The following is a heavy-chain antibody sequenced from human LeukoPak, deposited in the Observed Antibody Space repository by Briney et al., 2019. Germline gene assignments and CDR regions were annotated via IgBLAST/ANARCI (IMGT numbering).Heavy chain of an antibody. V-gene: IGHV3-48*04. D-gene: IGHD2-2*03. Sequence: GGSLRLSCAASGFTFSSYSMNWVRQAPGKGLEWVSYISSSSSTIYYADSVKGRFTISRDNAKNSLYLQMNSLRAEDTAVYYCARGGVLDIVVVPAAMRFHPGLWYFNLWGRGTLVTVSS. CDR3: ARGGVLDIVVVPAAMRFHPGLWYFNL. CDR2: ISSSSSTI. J-gene: IGHJ2*01. CDR1: GFTFSSYS.